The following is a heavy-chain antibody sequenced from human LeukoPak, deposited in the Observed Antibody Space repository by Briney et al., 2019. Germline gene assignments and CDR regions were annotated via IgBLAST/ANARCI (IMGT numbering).Heavy chain of an antibody. Sequence: PGGSLRLSCAASGFTVSSNYMSWVRQAPGKGLEWVSVIYSGGSTYYADSVKGRFTISRDNSKNTLYLQMNSLRAEDTAVYYCARDRGHSSSSSPHTLDYWGQGTLVTVSS. J-gene: IGHJ4*02. CDR1: GFTVSSNY. CDR3: ARDRGHSSSSSPHTLDY. V-gene: IGHV3-53*01. CDR2: IYSGGST. D-gene: IGHD6-13*01.